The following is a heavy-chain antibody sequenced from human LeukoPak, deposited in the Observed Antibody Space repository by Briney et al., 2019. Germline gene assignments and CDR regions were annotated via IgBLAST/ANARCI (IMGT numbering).Heavy chain of an antibody. D-gene: IGHD4-17*01. V-gene: IGHV4-59*11. CDR1: GDSFSSHY. CDR2: TSHIGRT. CDR3: ARDLVTVTKGFDI. Sequence: SETLSLTCAVSGDSFSSHYWTWIRQSPGMGLEWIGYTSHIGRTNYNPSLKSRVTISIDTSKNQFSLKLRSVTAADTAVYYCARDLVTVTKGFDIWGQGTMVSVSS. J-gene: IGHJ3*02.